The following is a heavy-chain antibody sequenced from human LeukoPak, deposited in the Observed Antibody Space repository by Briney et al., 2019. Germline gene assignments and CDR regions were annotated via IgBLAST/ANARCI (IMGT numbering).Heavy chain of an antibody. V-gene: IGHV1-69*05. Sequence: SVKVSCKASGGTFSSYAISWVRQAPGQGLEWMGGIIPIFGTANYAQKFQGRVTITTDESTSIAYMELSSLRSEDTAVYYCAREGGQADYYYYYMDVWGKGTTVTVSS. J-gene: IGHJ6*03. CDR2: IIPIFGTA. D-gene: IGHD3-16*01. CDR1: GGTFSSYA. CDR3: AREGGQADYYYYYMDV.